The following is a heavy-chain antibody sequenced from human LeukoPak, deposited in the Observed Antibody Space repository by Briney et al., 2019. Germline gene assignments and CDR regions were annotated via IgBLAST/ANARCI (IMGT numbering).Heavy chain of an antibody. D-gene: IGHD1-1*01. Sequence: NPSETLSLTCTVSGGSIRDYYWSWIRQPAGKGLEWIGRIYSSGSTGYNPSLKSRVTLSVDTSKNEVSLRLSSVTAADTAVYYCARAGDFDYWGQRTLVTVSS. CDR3: ARAGDFDY. CDR1: GGSIRDYY. J-gene: IGHJ4*02. CDR2: IYSSGST. V-gene: IGHV4-4*07.